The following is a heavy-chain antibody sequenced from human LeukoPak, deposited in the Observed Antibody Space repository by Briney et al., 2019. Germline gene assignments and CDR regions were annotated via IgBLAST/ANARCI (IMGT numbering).Heavy chain of an antibody. J-gene: IGHJ2*01. V-gene: IGHV4-39*01. D-gene: IGHD3-22*01. CDR2: IYYSGTT. CDR1: GVSISSRNYY. Sequence: SETLSLTCTVSGVSISSRNYYWGWIRHPPGKGLEWVGSIYYSGTTYYSPSPKSRVTISVDTSKNQFSLTLSSVTAAVTAVYFCASYYDSGGYYYATYYYFDPRGRGTMVTVSS. CDR3: ASYYDSGGYYYATYYYFDP.